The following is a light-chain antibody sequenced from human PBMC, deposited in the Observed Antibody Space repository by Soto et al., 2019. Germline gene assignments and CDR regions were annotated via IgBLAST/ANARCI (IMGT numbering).Light chain of an antibody. CDR3: QHDNNWPLT. V-gene: IGKV3-15*01. Sequence: IVLTKCSATLSVYLRERATHSCRASQRVGSDLAWYQQKPGQAPRLLIYHTSTRATGIPARFSGSGSGTEFTLTFSSLQSEDYAVYYCQHDNNWPLTFGGGTKVDI. J-gene: IGKJ4*01. CDR2: HTS. CDR1: QRVGSD.